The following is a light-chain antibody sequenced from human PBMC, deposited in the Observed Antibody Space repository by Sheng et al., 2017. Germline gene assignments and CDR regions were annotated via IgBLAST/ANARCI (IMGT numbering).Light chain of an antibody. CDR3: CSYAGSSTFTVI. CDR2: SNT. Sequence: QSVLTQPPSVSGAPGQRVTISCTGSSSNIGAGNDVHWYQHLPGAVPKLLIYSNTNRPSGVPDRFSGSKSGTSASLAITGLQAEDEADYYCCSYAGSSTFTVIFGGGTRLTVL. J-gene: IGLJ2*01. V-gene: IGLV1-40*01. CDR1: SSNIGAGND.